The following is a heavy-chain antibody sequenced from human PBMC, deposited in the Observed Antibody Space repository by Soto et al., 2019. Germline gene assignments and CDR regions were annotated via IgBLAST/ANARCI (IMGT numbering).Heavy chain of an antibody. V-gene: IGHV1-18*01. Sequence: QVQLVQSGGEVKKPGASVKVSCKASGYSFSNFGISWVRQAPGQGLEWLGWISAFNSNTKYAPTFRGRVTMTTDTSSTTAYMELTSLTSDDTAVYYCARDRPLVTATRALDFWGQGTLVTVSS. J-gene: IGHJ4*02. CDR2: ISAFNSNT. CDR3: ARDRPLVTATRALDF. CDR1: GYSFSNFG. D-gene: IGHD2-21*02.